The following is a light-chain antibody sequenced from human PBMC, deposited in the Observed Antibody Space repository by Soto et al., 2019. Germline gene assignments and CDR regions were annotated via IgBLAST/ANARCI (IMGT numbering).Light chain of an antibody. J-gene: IGLJ1*01. CDR2: YNN. CDR1: DSNIGSNS. CDR3: AAWDSSPRACV. V-gene: IGLV1-47*02. Sequence: QSVLTQPPSASGTAGQVVTISCSGGDSNIGSNSVYWYQHLPRMAPKLLIYYNNQRPSGVPDRFSGSRSGPSASLAIVGLRVEDEAVYYCAAWDSSPRACVFGNGTKLTVL.